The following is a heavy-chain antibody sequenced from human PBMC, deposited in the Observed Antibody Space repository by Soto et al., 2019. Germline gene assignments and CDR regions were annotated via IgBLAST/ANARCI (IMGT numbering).Heavy chain of an antibody. CDR2: IYPGDSDT. D-gene: IGHD3-16*01. CDR1: GYSFASYW. CDR3: ARTRTFTLGFYYNGMDV. Sequence: PGESLKISCQGSGYSFASYWIGWVRQMPGKDLEWMGIIYPGDSDTRYSPSFQGQVTISADKSLSTAYLQWTSLKASDTALYYCARTRTFTLGFYYNGMDVGGQGTMVTVS. V-gene: IGHV5-51*01. J-gene: IGHJ6*02.